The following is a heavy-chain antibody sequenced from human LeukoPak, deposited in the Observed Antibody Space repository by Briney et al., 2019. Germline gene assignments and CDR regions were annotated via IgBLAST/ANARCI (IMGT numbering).Heavy chain of an antibody. CDR3: AKMQGYFDY. J-gene: IGHJ4*02. CDR1: GFTFSSQG. V-gene: IGHV3-23*01. Sequence: GGSLRLSCAASGFTFSSQGMSWVRQAPGKGLEWVSAITGSGSITYYLDSVKGRFTISRDNSKNTVYLQLNSLRVEDTAVYYCAKMQGYFDYWGQGTLVTVSS. CDR2: ITGSGSIT.